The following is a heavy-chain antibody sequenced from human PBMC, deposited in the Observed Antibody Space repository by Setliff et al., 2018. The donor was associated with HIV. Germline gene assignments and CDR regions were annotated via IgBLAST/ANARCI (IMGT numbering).Heavy chain of an antibody. CDR1: GYSFTTFD. CDR3: ARWGEPSIKAFDI. D-gene: IGHD3-16*01. CDR2: MNPNSGNT. J-gene: IGHJ3*02. Sequence: ASVKVSCKASGYSFTTFDVNWVRQATGQGLEWMGWMNPNSGNTGYAQNFQGRVSMTRNISITTAYMDLSLTSVTAADTAVYYCARWGEPSIKAFDIWGQGTMVTVSS. V-gene: IGHV1-8*01.